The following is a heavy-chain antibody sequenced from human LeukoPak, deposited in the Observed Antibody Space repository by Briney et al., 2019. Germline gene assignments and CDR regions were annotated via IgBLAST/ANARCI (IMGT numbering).Heavy chain of an antibody. CDR3: ARAQYPVSGWLRY. D-gene: IGHD5-12*01. Sequence: PSETLSLTCAVYGGSFSGYYWSWLRQPPGKGLEWIGEINHSGSTNYNPSLKSRVTISVDTSKNQFSLKPRSVAAADTAVYYCARAQYPVSGWLRYWGQGTLVTVSS. CDR2: INHSGST. V-gene: IGHV4-34*01. J-gene: IGHJ4*02. CDR1: GGSFSGYY.